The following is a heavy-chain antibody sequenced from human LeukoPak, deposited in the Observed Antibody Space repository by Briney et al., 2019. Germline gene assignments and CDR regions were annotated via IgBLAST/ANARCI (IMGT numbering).Heavy chain of an antibody. V-gene: IGHV3-11*04. CDR3: ARVKDGDLDWLLLIYFDY. CDR2: ISSSGSTI. CDR1: GFTFSDYY. D-gene: IGHD3/OR15-3a*01. J-gene: IGHJ4*02. Sequence: KSGGSLRLSCAASGFTFSDYYMSWIRQAPGKGLEWVSYISSSGSTIYYADSVKGRFTISRDNAKNSLYLQMNSLRAEDTAVYYCARVKDGDLDWLLLIYFDYWGQGTLVTVSS.